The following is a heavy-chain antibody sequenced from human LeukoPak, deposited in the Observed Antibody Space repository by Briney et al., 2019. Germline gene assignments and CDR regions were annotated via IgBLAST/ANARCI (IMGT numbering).Heavy chain of an antibody. J-gene: IGHJ5*02. CDR2: INHSRST. V-gene: IGHV4-34*01. Sequence: SETLSLTCAVYGGSFSGYYWSWVRQPPGKGLEWIGEINHSRSTNYNPSLKSRVTISVDTSKNQFSLKLSSVTAADTAVYYCARSLGYCSGGSCYPWGQGTLVTVSS. D-gene: IGHD2-15*01. CDR1: GGSFSGYY. CDR3: ARSLGYCSGGSCYP.